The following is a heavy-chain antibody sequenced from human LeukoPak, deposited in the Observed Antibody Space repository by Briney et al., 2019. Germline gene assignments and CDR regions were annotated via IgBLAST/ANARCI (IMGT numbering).Heavy chain of an antibody. J-gene: IGHJ4*02. V-gene: IGHV3-33*01. CDR2: IWFDGKNT. CDR1: GFTFSTHA. D-gene: IGHD6-19*01. CDR3: TRDPPSSGWSFDY. Sequence: GGSLRLSCASSGFTFSTHAMHWVRQAPAKGLEWVAMIWFDGKNTHYVDSVKGRFTISRDNSKNTVDLRMNSLRAEDTAVYYCTRDPPSSGWSFDYWGQGTLVTVSS.